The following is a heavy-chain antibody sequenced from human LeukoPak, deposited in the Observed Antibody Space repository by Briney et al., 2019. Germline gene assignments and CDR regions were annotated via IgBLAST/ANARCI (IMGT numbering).Heavy chain of an antibody. V-gene: IGHV3-74*01. CDR3: ASMRWLQSSVDY. Sequence: PGGSLRLSCAASGFSFSSYWMHWVRQAPGKGLVWVSRINSDESSTSYADSVKGRFTISRDNAKNTLYLQMNSLRAEDTAVYYCASMRWLQSSVDYWGQGTLVTVSS. D-gene: IGHD5-24*01. CDR2: INSDESST. J-gene: IGHJ4*02. CDR1: GFSFSSYW.